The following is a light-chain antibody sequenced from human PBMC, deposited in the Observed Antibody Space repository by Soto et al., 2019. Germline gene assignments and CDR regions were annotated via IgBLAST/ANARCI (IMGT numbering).Light chain of an antibody. J-gene: IGKJ2*01. Sequence: ELVLTQSPGTLSLSPGERATLSCRASQSVSSSYLAWYQQKPGQAPRLLIYVASSRATGIPDRFSGSGSGTDFTLTISRLEPEDFAVYYCHQYGSLYTFGQGTKLEIK. CDR2: VAS. CDR3: HQYGSLYT. CDR1: QSVSSSY. V-gene: IGKV3-20*01.